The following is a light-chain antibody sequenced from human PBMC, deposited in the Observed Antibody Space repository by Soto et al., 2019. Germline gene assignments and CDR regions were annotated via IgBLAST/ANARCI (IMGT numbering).Light chain of an antibody. CDR3: GSCVGGRSFV. J-gene: IGLJ2*01. Sequence: QSVLTQPDSLSGSPGQSITISCTGSSSGIGGFDLVSWYQQHPGKAPRLLLYEVNKRPSGVSNRFSGSKSGKTASLTISGRQADDEAHYYCGSCVGGRSFVFGGGTKVTVL. CDR2: EVN. V-gene: IGLV2-23*02. CDR1: SSGIGGFDL.